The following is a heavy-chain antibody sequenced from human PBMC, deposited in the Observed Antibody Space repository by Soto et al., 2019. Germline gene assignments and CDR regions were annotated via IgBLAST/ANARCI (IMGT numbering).Heavy chain of an antibody. J-gene: IGHJ4*02. CDR2: IRVYNGDT. Sequence: QVQLVQSGTEVKKPGASVTVSCKASGYTFTSFGISWVRQVPGQGLEWMGWIRVYNGDTNYAQRFQGRVTMATDVSTRTAYMELRSLRSDDTVVYYCARDRSSSDFWGQGTLVTVSS. CDR3: ARDRSSSDF. D-gene: IGHD2-2*01. V-gene: IGHV1-18*01. CDR1: GYTFTSFG.